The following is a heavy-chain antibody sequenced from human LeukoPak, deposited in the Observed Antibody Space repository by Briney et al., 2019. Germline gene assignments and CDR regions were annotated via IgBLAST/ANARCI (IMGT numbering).Heavy chain of an antibody. D-gene: IGHD6-13*01. Sequence: PSETLSLTCTVSGYSISSGYYWGWIRQPPGKGLEWIGSIDHSGSTNYNPSLKSRVTISVDTSKNQFSLKLSSVTAADTAVYYCARARSGYSSSWYRYYFDYWGQGTLVTVSS. CDR1: GYSISSGYY. CDR3: ARARSGYSSSWYRYYFDY. V-gene: IGHV4-38-2*02. J-gene: IGHJ4*02. CDR2: IDHSGST.